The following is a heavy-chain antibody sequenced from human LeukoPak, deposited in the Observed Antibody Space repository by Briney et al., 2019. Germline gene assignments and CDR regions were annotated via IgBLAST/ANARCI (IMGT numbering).Heavy chain of an antibody. J-gene: IGHJ3*02. V-gene: IGHV3-23*01. Sequence: PGGSLRLSCTASGFTFNTYSMTWVRQAPGKGLEWVAAISKDSSATYYAGSVKGRFTISRDNSKNTLYLQMISLRAEDTALYYCAKGYSGYDYWAFDIWGQGTMVTVSS. CDR1: GFTFNTYS. CDR3: AKGYSGYDYWAFDI. CDR2: ISKDSSAT. D-gene: IGHD5-12*01.